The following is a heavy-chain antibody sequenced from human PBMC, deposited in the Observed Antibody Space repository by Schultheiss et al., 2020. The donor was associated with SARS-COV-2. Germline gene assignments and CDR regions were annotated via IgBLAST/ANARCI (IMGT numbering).Heavy chain of an antibody. D-gene: IGHD3-10*01. J-gene: IGHJ4*02. CDR1: GFTFSNAW. Sequence: GGSLRLSCAASGFTFSNAWMSWVRQAPGKGLEWVGRIKSKTDGGTTDYAAPVKGRFTITRDDSKNTLYLQMNSLRDEDTAVYYCARDELWFGEPTVYFDYWGQGNLGTGSS. V-gene: IGHV3-15*01. CDR3: ARDELWFGEPTVYFDY. CDR2: IKSKTDGGTT.